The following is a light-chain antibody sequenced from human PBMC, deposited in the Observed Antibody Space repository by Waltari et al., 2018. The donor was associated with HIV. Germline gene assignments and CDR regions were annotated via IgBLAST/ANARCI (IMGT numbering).Light chain of an antibody. J-gene: IGKJ3*01. Sequence: EIVLTQSPAPLSLSPGERATLSCRASQSVSSYLAWYQQKPGQAPRLLIYDASNRATGIPARFSGSGSGTDFTLTISSLEPEDFAVYYCQQRSNLFGPGTKVDIK. V-gene: IGKV3-11*01. CDR2: DAS. CDR3: QQRSNL. CDR1: QSVSSY.